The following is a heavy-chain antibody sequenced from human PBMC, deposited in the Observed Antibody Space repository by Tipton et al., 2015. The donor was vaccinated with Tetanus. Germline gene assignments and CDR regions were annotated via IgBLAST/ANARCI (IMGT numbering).Heavy chain of an antibody. CDR3: ARAVVGAPGCMDV. V-gene: IGHV3-23*01. J-gene: IGHJ6*02. CDR1: GFTFSSYA. Sequence: SLRLSCAASGFTFSSYAMSWVRQAPGKGLEWVSVISGSGVSTYYADSVKGRFTISRDIAKNSLYLQMSSLRAEDMAVYYCARAVVGAPGCMDVWGQGTTVTVSS. D-gene: IGHD1-26*01. CDR2: ISGSGVST.